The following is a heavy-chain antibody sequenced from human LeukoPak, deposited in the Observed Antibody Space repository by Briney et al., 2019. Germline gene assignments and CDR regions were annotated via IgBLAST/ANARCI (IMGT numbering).Heavy chain of an antibody. V-gene: IGHV3-74*01. Sequence: PGGSLRLSCAASGFTFSSYWMHWVRQAPGKGLVWVSRINTDGSSTSYADSVKGRFTISRDNAKNTLYLQMNSLRAEDTAVYYCARGPGYDFWSGYYSYYYYYMDVWGKGTTVTVSS. J-gene: IGHJ6*03. CDR2: INTDGSST. D-gene: IGHD3-3*01. CDR3: ARGPGYDFWSGYYSYYYYYMDV. CDR1: GFTFSSYW.